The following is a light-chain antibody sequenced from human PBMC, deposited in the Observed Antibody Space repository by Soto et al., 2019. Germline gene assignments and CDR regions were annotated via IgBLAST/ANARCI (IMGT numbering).Light chain of an antibody. CDR3: CSYAGGHTWV. CDR2: DVS. V-gene: IGLV2-11*01. Sequence: QSVLTQPPSVSGSPGQSVTISCTGTSSDVGDYDFVSWYHQHPGKVPKVIIYDVSERPSGVPDRFSGSKSGSTASLTISGLQAEDEAVYYCCSYAGGHTWVFGGGTQLTVL. J-gene: IGLJ7*01. CDR1: SSDVGDYDF.